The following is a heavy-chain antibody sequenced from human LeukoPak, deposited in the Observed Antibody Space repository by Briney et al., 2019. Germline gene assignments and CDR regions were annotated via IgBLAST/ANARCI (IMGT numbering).Heavy chain of an antibody. CDR2: INSDGSIT. CDR3: ARDRVYCGSTSCNAYYFGY. CDR1: GFSFSGYW. D-gene: IGHD2-2*01. J-gene: IGHJ4*02. Sequence: PGGSLRLSCAASGFSFSGYWLHWVRQAPGKGLVWVSRINSDGSITTYADSVKGRFTISRDNAKNTMYLQMNSLRAEDTAVYYCARDRVYCGSTSCNAYYFGYWGQGTLVTVSS. V-gene: IGHV3-74*01.